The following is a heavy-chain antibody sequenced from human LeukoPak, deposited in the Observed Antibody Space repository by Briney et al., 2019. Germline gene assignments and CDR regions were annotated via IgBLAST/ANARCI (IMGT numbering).Heavy chain of an antibody. V-gene: IGHV3-30-3*01. CDR1: GFTFSSYA. D-gene: IGHD6-13*01. Sequence: GGSLRLSCAASGFTFSSYAMHWFRQAPGKGLEGVAVISYDGSNKYYADSVKGRFTISRDNSKNTLYLQMNSLRAEDTAVYYCARDRQWYSSSWYYFDYWGQGTLVTVSS. J-gene: IGHJ4*02. CDR2: ISYDGSNK. CDR3: ARDRQWYSSSWYYFDY.